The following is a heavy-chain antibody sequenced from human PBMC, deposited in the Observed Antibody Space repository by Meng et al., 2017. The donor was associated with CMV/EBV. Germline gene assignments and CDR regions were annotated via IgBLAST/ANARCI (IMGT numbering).Heavy chain of an antibody. CDR3: AKDPISNLPYYFDY. Sequence: GESLKISCAASGFTFSSYAMSWVRQAPGKGLEWVSAISGSGGSTYYADSVKGRFTISRDNSKNTLCLQMNSLRAEDTAVYYCAKDPISNLPYYFDYWGQGTLVTVSS. J-gene: IGHJ4*02. V-gene: IGHV3-23*01. CDR1: GFTFSSYA. CDR2: ISGSGGST. D-gene: IGHD4/OR15-4a*01.